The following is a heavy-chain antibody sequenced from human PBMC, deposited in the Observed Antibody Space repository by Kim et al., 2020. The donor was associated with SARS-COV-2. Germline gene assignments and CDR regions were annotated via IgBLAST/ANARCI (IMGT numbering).Heavy chain of an antibody. D-gene: IGHD6-19*01. J-gene: IGHJ5*02. V-gene: IGHV3-11*01. CDR2: ISSSGSTI. CDR3: ARRIAVAGTDWFDP. Sequence: LSLTCAASGFTFSDYYMSWIRQAPGKGLEWVSYISSSGSTIFYADSVKGRFTISRDNAKNSLYLQMNSLRAEDTAVYYCARRIAVAGTDWFDPWGQGTLVTVSS. CDR1: GFTFSDYY.